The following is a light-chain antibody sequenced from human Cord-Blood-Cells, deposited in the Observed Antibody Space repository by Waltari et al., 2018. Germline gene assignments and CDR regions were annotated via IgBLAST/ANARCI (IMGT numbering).Light chain of an antibody. CDR2: DVS. V-gene: IGLV2-14*01. Sequence: QSALTQPASVSGSPGQSITISRPGPTSDVDGYNYASWYPQHPGKAPKLMIYDVSNRPSGVSNRFSGSKSGSTASLTISGLQAEDEADYYCSSYTSSSSRVFGGGTKLTVL. CDR1: TSDVDGYNY. CDR3: SSYTSSSSRV. J-gene: IGLJ3*02.